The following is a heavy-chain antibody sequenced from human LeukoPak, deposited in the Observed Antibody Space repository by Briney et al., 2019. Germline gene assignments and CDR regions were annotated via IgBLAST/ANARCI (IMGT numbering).Heavy chain of an antibody. CDR1: GYTFTGCY. Sequence: GASVKVSCKASGYTFTGCYMHWVRQAPGQGLEWMGWINPNSGGTNYAQKFQGRVTMTRDTSISTAYMELSRLRSDDTAVYYCARGYYDSSGVGWFDPWGQGTLVTVSS. J-gene: IGHJ5*02. D-gene: IGHD3-22*01. CDR2: INPNSGGT. V-gene: IGHV1-2*02. CDR3: ARGYYDSSGVGWFDP.